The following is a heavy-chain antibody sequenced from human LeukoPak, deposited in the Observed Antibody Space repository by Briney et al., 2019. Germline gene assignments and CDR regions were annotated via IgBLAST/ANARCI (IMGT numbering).Heavy chain of an antibody. J-gene: IGHJ4*02. CDR2: ISSNGDNT. Sequence: PGGSLRLSCSVSGFTFSTYVMHWVHQAPGKGLEYVSAISSNGDNTYYADSVKGRLTISRDNSKNTLYLQMSSLRADDTAVYYCVRGTGYWGQGTLVTVSS. V-gene: IGHV3-64D*06. CDR3: VRGTGY. CDR1: GFTFSTYV.